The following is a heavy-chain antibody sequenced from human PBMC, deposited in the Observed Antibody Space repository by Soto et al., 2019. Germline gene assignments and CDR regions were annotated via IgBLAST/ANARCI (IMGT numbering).Heavy chain of an antibody. D-gene: IGHD6-6*01. V-gene: IGHV1-8*01. CDR2: MSPSSADT. Sequence: GVSVKVSCKASRYAYDSCDMSWLRQATGRGLEWMGWMSPSSADTAYAQSFQGRVTMTSNTSIRTAYMELSSLSSDDTAVYYCARSSITALDAFDIWGQGTMVTVSS. J-gene: IGHJ3*02. CDR3: ARSSITALDAFDI. CDR1: RYAYDSCD.